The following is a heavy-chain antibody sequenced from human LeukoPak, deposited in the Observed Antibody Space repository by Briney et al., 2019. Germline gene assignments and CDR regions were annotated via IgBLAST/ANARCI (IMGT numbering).Heavy chain of an antibody. Sequence: SETLSLTCAVYGGSFSGYYWSWIRQPPGKGLEWIGEINHSGSTNYNPSLKGRVTISVDTSKNQFSLKLSSVTAADTAVYYCARQGGNWRGLFDYWGQGTLVTVSS. CDR2: INHSGST. D-gene: IGHD4-23*01. J-gene: IGHJ4*02. CDR1: GGSFSGYY. V-gene: IGHV4-34*01. CDR3: ARQGGNWRGLFDY.